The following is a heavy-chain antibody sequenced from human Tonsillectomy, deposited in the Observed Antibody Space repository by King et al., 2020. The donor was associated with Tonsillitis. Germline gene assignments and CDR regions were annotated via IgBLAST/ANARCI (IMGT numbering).Heavy chain of an antibody. J-gene: IGHJ6*02. CDR3: AKATLTWNAWYFYYAMDV. Sequence: VQLVESGGGLVQPGGSLGLSCAASGFTFSSYAMTWVRQAPGKGLEWVSGISGSGASTYYADSVKGRFTISRDNSKNTLYLQMSSLSAEDTAIYYCAKATLTWNAWYFYYAMDVWGLGTTVTVSS. CDR1: GFTFSSYA. D-gene: IGHD4/OR15-4a*01. CDR2: ISGSGAST. V-gene: IGHV3-23*04.